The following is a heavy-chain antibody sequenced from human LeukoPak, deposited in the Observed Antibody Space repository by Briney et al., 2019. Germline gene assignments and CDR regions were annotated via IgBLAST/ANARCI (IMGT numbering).Heavy chain of an antibody. Sequence: SETLSLTCTVSGVSISSGGYYWSWIRQHPGKGLEWIGYIYYSGSTYYNPSLKSRVTISVDTSKNQFSLKLSSVTAADTAVHYCARGGGYSYGYFDYWGQGTLVTVSS. CDR2: IYYSGST. V-gene: IGHV4-31*03. J-gene: IGHJ4*02. CDR3: ARGGGYSYGYFDY. CDR1: GVSISSGGYY. D-gene: IGHD5-18*01.